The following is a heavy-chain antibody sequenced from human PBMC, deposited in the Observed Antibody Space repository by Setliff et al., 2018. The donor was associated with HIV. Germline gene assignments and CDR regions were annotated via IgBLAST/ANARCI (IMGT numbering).Heavy chain of an antibody. D-gene: IGHD3-3*01. Sequence: GGSLRLSCAASGFTFSTSEMNWVRQAPGKGLEWISYISSTGAIIYYADSVRGRFTISRDNAKNSVYLQMNSLRADDTALYYCARGNDPFSYEIFGATTYFDYWGQGTLVTVSS. V-gene: IGHV3-48*03. CDR1: GFTFSTSE. J-gene: IGHJ4*02. CDR2: ISSTGAII. CDR3: ARGNDPFSYEIFGATTYFDY.